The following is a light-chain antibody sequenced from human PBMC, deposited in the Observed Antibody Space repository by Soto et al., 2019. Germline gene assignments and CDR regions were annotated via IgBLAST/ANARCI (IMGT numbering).Light chain of an antibody. CDR3: CSYAGSSYV. CDR1: SSDVGSYNL. V-gene: IGLV2-23*02. J-gene: IGLJ1*01. CDR2: EVS. Sequence: QSPLTQPASVSGSPGQSITISCTGTSSDVGSYNLVSWYQQHPGKAPKLMIYEVSKRPSGVSNRFSGSKSGNTASLTISGLQAEDEADYYCCSYAGSSYVFGTGTKVTVL.